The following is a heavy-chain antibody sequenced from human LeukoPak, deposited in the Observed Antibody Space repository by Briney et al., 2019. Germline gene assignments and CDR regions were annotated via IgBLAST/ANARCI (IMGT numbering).Heavy chain of an antibody. CDR1: GFTFSSYV. V-gene: IGHV3-74*01. CDR2: ISHDGII. Sequence: GGSLRLSCETAGFTFSSYVMHWVRRTPGKGPVWVSRISHDGIISYADSVKGRFTISRDNAKNTLILQMNSLRVEDTAVYYCARDWVYKIDYWGRGTLVTVSS. J-gene: IGHJ4*02. CDR3: ARDWVYKIDY. D-gene: IGHD5-24*01.